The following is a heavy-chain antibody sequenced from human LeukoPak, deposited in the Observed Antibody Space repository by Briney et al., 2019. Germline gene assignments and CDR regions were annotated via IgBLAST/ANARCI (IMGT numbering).Heavy chain of an antibody. CDR1: AYSFTSYW. D-gene: IGHD2-21*02. J-gene: IGHJ3*02. CDR3: ARFPWPDFLFDI. Sequence: GESLKISCKGSAYSFTSYWISWVRQMPGKGLEWMGNIDPSDSYTNYSPSFQGHVTISADKSISTAYLQWSSLKASDTAMYYCARFPWPDFLFDIWGQGTMVTVSS. V-gene: IGHV5-10-1*01. CDR2: IDPSDSYT.